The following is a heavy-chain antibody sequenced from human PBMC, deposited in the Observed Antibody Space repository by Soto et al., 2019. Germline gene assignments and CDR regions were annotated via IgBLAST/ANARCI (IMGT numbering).Heavy chain of an antibody. V-gene: IGHV3-23*01. CDR2: ISGSGGST. J-gene: IGHJ6*02. CDR3: AKDQSVRAETNPFSYYYGMDV. CDR1: GFTFSSYA. Sequence: PGGSLRLSCAASGFTFSSYAMSWVRQAPGKGLEWVSAISGSGGSTYYADSVKGRFTISRDNSKNTLYLQMNSLRAEDTAVYYSAKDQSVRAETNPFSYYYGMDVWGQGTTVTVSS.